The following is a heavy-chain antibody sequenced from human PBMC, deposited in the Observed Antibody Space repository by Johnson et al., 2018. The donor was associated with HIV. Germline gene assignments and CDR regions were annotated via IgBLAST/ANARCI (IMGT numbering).Heavy chain of an antibody. CDR2: VNWNGGST. J-gene: IGHJ3*02. CDR3: ARDPSTQDSRLTGDFGAFDI. Sequence: VQLVESGGGVVRPGGSLRVSCEGSGFSFHDYGMSWVRQAPGKGLEWVSGVNWNGGSTGYADSVKGRFSISRDNVKNSLYLQMNSLRAEDTALYYCARDPSTQDSRLTGDFGAFDIWGQGTMVTVSS. CDR1: GFSFHDYG. V-gene: IGHV3-20*04. D-gene: IGHD7-27*01.